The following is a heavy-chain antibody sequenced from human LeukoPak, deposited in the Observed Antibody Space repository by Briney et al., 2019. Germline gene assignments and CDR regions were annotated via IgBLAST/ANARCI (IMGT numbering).Heavy chain of an antibody. Sequence: NPSETLSLTCTGSGGSISSYYWSWIRQPPGKGLEWIAYISDIGSINYNPSLKSRVTISLETSKNQFSLKLSSVTAADTAVYYCAGHHPRNTVDFWGQGTLVTVSS. J-gene: IGHJ4*02. CDR1: GGSISSYY. D-gene: IGHD2/OR15-2a*01. CDR3: AGHHPRNTVDF. V-gene: IGHV4-59*08. CDR2: ISDIGSI.